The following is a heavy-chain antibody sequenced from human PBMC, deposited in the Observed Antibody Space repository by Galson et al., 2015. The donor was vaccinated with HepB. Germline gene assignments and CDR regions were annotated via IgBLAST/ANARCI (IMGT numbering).Heavy chain of an antibody. V-gene: IGHV1-2*06. CDR1: GYTFTGYY. CDR3: ARDKTTIFGVAGTSYNWFDP. J-gene: IGHJ5*02. CDR2: INPNSGGT. D-gene: IGHD3-3*01. Sequence: SVKVSCKASGYTFTGYYMHWVRQAPGQGLEWMGRINPNSGGTNHAQKFQGRVTMTRDTSISTAYMELSRLRSDDKAVYYCARDKTTIFGVAGTSYNWFDPWGQGTLVTVSS.